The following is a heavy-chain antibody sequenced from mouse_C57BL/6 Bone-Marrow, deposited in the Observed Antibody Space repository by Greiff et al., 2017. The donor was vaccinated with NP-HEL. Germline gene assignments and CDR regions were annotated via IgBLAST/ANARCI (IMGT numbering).Heavy chain of an antibody. CDR3: TFYDYAGYYYAMDY. D-gene: IGHD2-4*01. Sequence: EVQLVESGAELVRPGASVKLSCTASGFNIKDDYMHWVKQRPEQGLEWIGWIDPENGDTEYASKFQGKATITADTSSNTAYLQLSSLTSEDTAVYYCTFYDYAGYYYAMDYWGQGTSVTVSS. V-gene: IGHV14-4*01. CDR1: GFNIKDDY. CDR2: IDPENGDT. J-gene: IGHJ4*01.